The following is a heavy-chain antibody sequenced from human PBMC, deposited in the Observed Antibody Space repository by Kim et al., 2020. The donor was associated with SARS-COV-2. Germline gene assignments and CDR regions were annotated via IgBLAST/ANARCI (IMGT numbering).Heavy chain of an antibody. CDR3: AKELKWELHEYYFDY. CDR1: GFTFDDYA. V-gene: IGHV3-9*01. Sequence: GGSLRLSCAASGFTFDDYAMHWVRQAPGKGLEWVSGISWNSGSIGYADSVKGRFTISRDNAKNSLYLQMNSLRAEDTALYYCAKELKWELHEYYFDYWGQRTLVTVSS. CDR2: ISWNSGSI. D-gene: IGHD1-26*01. J-gene: IGHJ4*02.